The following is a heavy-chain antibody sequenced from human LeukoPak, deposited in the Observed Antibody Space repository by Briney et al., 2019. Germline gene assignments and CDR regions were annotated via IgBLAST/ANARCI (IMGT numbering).Heavy chain of an antibody. D-gene: IGHD6-13*01. CDR3: ARALPSSYYYFDY. CDR2: LTSSGNSI. Sequence: HAGGSLRLSCASSGFTVISYELNWVRQAPGQGLDWVSYLTSSGNSIFYEDSVKGRFTISRDNAKNSLYLQMNSLRAEDTAVYYCARALPSSYYYFDYWGQGTLVTVSS. V-gene: IGHV3-48*03. J-gene: IGHJ4*02. CDR1: GFTVISYE.